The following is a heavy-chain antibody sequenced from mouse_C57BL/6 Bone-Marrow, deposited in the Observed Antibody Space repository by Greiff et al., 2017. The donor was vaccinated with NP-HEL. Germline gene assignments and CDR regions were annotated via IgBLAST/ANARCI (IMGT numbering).Heavy chain of an antibody. Sequence: EVQLQESGGGLVQPGGSMKLSCVASGFTFSNYWMNWVRQSPEKGLEWVAQIRLKSDNYATHYAESVKGRFTISRDDSKSSVYLQMNNLRAEDTGIYYCTDYGSPRDFDYWGQGTTLTVSS. J-gene: IGHJ2*01. CDR3: TDYGSPRDFDY. D-gene: IGHD1-1*01. CDR2: IRLKSDNYAT. CDR1: GFTFSNYW. V-gene: IGHV6-3*01.